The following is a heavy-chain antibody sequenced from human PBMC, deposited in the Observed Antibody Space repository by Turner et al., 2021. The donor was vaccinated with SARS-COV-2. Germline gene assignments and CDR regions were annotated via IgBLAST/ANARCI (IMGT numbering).Heavy chain of an antibody. CDR2: ISYDGSNK. D-gene: IGHD5-18*01. V-gene: IGHV3-30-3*01. CDR1: GFTFSSSA. CDR3: ARDYPWDTAMAHQGGGFDY. J-gene: IGHJ4*02. Sequence: QVHLVESGGGVVQPGRSLRLSCAASGFTFSSSALHRVRQAPGKGLDWVAVISYDGSNKFYADSVKGRFTMSRDNAKNTLYLQMNTLRAEDTAVYYCARDYPWDTAMAHQGGGFDYWGQGTLVTVSS.